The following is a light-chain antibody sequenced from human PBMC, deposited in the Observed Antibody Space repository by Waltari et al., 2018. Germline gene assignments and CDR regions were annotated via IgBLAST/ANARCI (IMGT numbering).Light chain of an antibody. CDR1: SSDVGGFDY. V-gene: IGLV2-8*01. Sequence: QSALTQPPSASGSPGQSVTISCTGTSSDVGGFDYVSWYQQHPGKVPRLLIYEVSHRPSGVPDRFSGSKTGNTASLTVSGRQVEDEADYYCSSFAGSSQMLFGGGTKLTVL. CDR3: SSFAGSSQML. J-gene: IGLJ2*01. CDR2: EVS.